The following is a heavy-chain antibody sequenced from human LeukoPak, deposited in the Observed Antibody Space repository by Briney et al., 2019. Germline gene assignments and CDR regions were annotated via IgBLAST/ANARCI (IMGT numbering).Heavy chain of an antibody. J-gene: IGHJ4*02. V-gene: IGHV3-15*01. CDR3: TNTVVVVASTGFDY. D-gene: IGHD2-15*01. CDR2: IKGKIGGGTT. CDR1: GFSFNNAW. Sequence: GGSLRLSCAASGFSFNNAWMSWVRQAPGKGLEWVGRIKGKIGGGTTDYAAPVKGRFTISRDDSKNTLYLQMNSLETEDTAVYYCTNTVVVVASTGFDYWGQGTLVTVSS.